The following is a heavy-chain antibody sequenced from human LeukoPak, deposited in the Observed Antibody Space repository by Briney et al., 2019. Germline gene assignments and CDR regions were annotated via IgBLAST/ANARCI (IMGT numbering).Heavy chain of an antibody. Sequence: ASVKVSCKASGYTFTGYYMHWVRQAPGQGLEWMGIINPSGGSTSYAQKFQGRVTMTRDMSTSTVYMELSSLRSEDTAVYYCARDGYYDILTGYYIRRNWFDPWGQGTLVTVSS. V-gene: IGHV1-46*01. CDR3: ARDGYYDILTGYYIRRNWFDP. CDR2: INPSGGST. CDR1: GYTFTGYY. J-gene: IGHJ5*02. D-gene: IGHD3-9*01.